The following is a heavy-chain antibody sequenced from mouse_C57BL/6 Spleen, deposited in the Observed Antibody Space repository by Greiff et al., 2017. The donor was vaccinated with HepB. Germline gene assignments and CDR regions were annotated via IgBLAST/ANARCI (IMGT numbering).Heavy chain of an antibody. J-gene: IGHJ3*01. D-gene: IGHD2-1*01. CDR1: GYSITSGYY. Sequence: EVKLQESGPGLVKPSPSLSLTCSVTGYSITSGYYWNWIRQFPGNTLEWMGYISYDGRNNYNPSLKNRSSIPRDTSKNQFFLKWNSVTTEDTATYDCASRNYPLAYWGQGTLVTVSA. CDR2: ISYDGRN. V-gene: IGHV3-6*01. CDR3: ASRNYPLAY.